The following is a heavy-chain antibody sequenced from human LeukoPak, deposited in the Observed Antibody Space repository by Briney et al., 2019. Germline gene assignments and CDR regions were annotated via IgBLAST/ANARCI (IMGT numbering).Heavy chain of an antibody. V-gene: IGHV3-48*03. CDR2: ISRSAGGTT. Sequence: GGSLRLSCAASGFSFSAFEMNWVRQAPGKGLEWVSYISRSAGGTTYYADSVKGRFTISRDNAKNSLFLQMNSLRVEDTALYYCARNGGNSNWYFDLWGRGTLVTVSS. J-gene: IGHJ2*01. CDR1: GFSFSAFE. D-gene: IGHD4-23*01. CDR3: ARNGGNSNWYFDL.